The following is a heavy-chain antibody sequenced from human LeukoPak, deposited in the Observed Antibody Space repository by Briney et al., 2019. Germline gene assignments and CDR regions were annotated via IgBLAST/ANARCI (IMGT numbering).Heavy chain of an antibody. CDR3: ARRLTSGMDV. J-gene: IGHJ6*02. D-gene: IGHD1-1*01. CDR1: GYTFARYW. V-gene: IGHV5-51*01. CDR2: IYAGDSDT. Sequence: PGESLKISCKGSGYTFARYWIAWVRQMPGKGLEWMGMIYAGDSDTRYRPSFQGQVIMSVDKSINTAYLQWNSLKASGTAMYYCARRLTSGMDVWGQGTPVTVSS.